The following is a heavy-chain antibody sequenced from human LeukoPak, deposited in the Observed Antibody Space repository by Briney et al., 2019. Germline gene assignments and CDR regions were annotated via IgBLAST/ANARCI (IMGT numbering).Heavy chain of an antibody. CDR2: IYSSGST. Sequence: PSETLSLTCIVSDSSISSYYWSWIRQPAGKGLEWIGRIYSSGSTNYNPSLKSRVTMSVDTSKNQFSLKLSSVTAADTAVYYCARSSEGRYYYDSSGYSSYYYYMDVWGKGTTVTISS. V-gene: IGHV4-4*07. CDR1: DSSISSYY. CDR3: ARSSEGRYYYDSSGYSSYYYYMDV. J-gene: IGHJ6*03. D-gene: IGHD3-22*01.